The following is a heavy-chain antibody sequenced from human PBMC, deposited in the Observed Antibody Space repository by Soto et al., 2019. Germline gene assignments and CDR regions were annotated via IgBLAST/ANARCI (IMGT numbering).Heavy chain of an antibody. Sequence: SETLSLTCTVAGGSISSSSYYWGWIRQPPGKGLEWIGSIYYSGSTYYNPALKSRVTISVDTSKNTVSLKLSSVTAADKAVYYCPWIVGATLSLGPGFDYWCQGTLVAVSS. D-gene: IGHD1-26*01. V-gene: IGHV4-39*01. CDR2: IYYSGST. CDR1: GGSISSSSYY. J-gene: IGHJ4*02. CDR3: PWIVGATLSLGPGFDY.